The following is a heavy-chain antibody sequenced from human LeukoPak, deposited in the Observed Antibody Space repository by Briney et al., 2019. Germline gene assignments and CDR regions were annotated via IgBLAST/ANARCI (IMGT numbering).Heavy chain of an antibody. J-gene: IGHJ4*02. V-gene: IGHV4-34*01. Sequence: SETLSLTCHVDGASLSGSHWSWIRQSPRKRLEWIGEVNHSGDANYNPSLKTRVDISVDMSKNQFSMKMNSVTAADTAVYYCARSEVNSSGYWVILYWGQGTLVTVSS. D-gene: IGHD3-22*01. CDR3: ARSEVNSSGYWVILY. CDR1: GASLSGSH. CDR2: VNHSGDA.